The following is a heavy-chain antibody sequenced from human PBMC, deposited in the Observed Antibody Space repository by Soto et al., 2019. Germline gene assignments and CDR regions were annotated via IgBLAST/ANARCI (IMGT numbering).Heavy chain of an antibody. V-gene: IGHV3-7*03. J-gene: IGHJ4*02. CDR1: GFTFSSYW. CDR3: ASRGSAGIHFDS. D-gene: IGHD3-10*01. Sequence: GGSLRLSCAASGFTFSSYWMSWVRQAPGKGLEWVGNIIQDGSGNYYVDSLKGRFTISRDNAKNSLYLQMNNLRAEDTAFYYCASRGSAGIHFDSWGQGALVTVSS. CDR2: IIQDGSGN.